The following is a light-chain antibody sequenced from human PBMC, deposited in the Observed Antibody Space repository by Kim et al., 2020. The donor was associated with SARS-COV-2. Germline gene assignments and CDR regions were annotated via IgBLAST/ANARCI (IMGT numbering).Light chain of an antibody. CDR3: SSYAGSNNSV. CDR1: SSDVGGYNY. V-gene: IGLV2-8*01. J-gene: IGLJ1*01. Sequence: GHSVSISCTGTSSDVGGYNYVSWYQQHPGKAPKLMIYEVSKRPSGVPDRFSGSKSGNTASLTVSGLQAEDEADYYCSSYAGSNNSVFGTGTKVTVL. CDR2: EVS.